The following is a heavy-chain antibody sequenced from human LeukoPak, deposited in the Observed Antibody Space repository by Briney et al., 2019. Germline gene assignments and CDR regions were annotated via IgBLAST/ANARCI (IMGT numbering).Heavy chain of an antibody. D-gene: IGHD6-6*01. J-gene: IGHJ6*03. Sequence: GASVKVSCKTSGYSFTGYYMHWVRQAPGQGLEWMGLINPNHGGTNYAQKFQGRFTMTRDTSTSTAFMELSRLRSDDTAVYYCAADRLSRADYMDFWGKGTTVIVSS. CDR3: AADRLSRADYMDF. V-gene: IGHV1-2*02. CDR1: GYSFTGYY. CDR2: INPNHGGT.